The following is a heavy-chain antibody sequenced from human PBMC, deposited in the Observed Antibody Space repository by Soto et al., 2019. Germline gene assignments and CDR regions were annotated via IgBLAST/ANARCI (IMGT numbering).Heavy chain of an antibody. Sequence: EAQLVESGGALVKPGGSLRLSCAASGFTFSNAWMTWVRQAPGKGLEWVGHVKSKTDGGTTDYAAPVKGRFTISRDDSENTVYLQMNSLKTEDTAVYYCATPPGFYHSAPFDYWGQGTLVTVSS. CDR3: ATPPGFYHSAPFDY. V-gene: IGHV3-15*02. J-gene: IGHJ4*02. D-gene: IGHD3-10*01. CDR2: VKSKTDGGTT. CDR1: GFTFSNAW.